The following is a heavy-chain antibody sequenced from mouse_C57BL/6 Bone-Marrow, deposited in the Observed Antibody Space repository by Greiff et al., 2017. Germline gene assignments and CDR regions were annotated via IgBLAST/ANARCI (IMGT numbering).Heavy chain of an antibody. V-gene: IGHV1-72*01. Sequence: VQLQQSGAELVKPGASVKLTCKASGYTFTSYWMHWVKQRPGRGLEWIGRIDPNSGGTKYNEKFKSKATLTVDKPSSTAYMQLSSLTSEDSAVYYCARGLRYDGYYGGTFAYWGQGTLVTVSA. CDR3: ARGLRYDGYYGGTFAY. J-gene: IGHJ3*01. CDR1: GYTFTSYW. CDR2: IDPNSGGT. D-gene: IGHD2-3*01.